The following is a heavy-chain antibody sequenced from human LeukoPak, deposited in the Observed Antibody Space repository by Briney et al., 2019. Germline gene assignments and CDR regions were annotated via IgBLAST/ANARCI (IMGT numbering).Heavy chain of an antibody. CDR2: IIPIFGTA. Sequence: SVKVSCKASGGTFSSYAISWVRQAPGQGLEWMGGIIPIFGTANYAQKFQGRVTITADKSTSTAYMELSSLRSEDTAVYYCASKYDFWSGYSGYYYYMDVWGKGTTVIVSS. CDR1: GGTFSSYA. V-gene: IGHV1-69*06. CDR3: ASKYDFWSGYSGYYYYMDV. D-gene: IGHD3-3*01. J-gene: IGHJ6*03.